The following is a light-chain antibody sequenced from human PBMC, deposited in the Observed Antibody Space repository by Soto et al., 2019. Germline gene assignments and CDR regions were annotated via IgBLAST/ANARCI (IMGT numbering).Light chain of an antibody. CDR1: QSVSSSY. CDR2: GAS. V-gene: IGKV3-20*01. CDR3: QQYGSSAWT. J-gene: IGKJ1*01. Sequence: EIVLTQSPGTLSLSPGERATLSCRASQSVSSSYLAWYQQKPGQAPRLLIYGASSRATGIPDRFSGSGSGTDFTLTSSRLEPEDFAVYYCQQYGSSAWTFGQGTKLEIK.